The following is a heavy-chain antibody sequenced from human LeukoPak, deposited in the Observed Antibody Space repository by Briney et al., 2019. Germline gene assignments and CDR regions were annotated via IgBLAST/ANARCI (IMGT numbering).Heavy chain of an antibody. V-gene: IGHV3-11*04. J-gene: IGHJ4*02. CDR3: AGGSGSYRNDY. D-gene: IGHD1-26*01. CDR2: ISGSGNTV. CDR1: GFTFSDYY. Sequence: GGSLRLSCAVSGFTFSDYYMSWIRQAPGKGLEWVSYISGSGNTVYYAESVRGRFTVSRDNAKNSLYLQMNSLRADDTAVFYCAGGSGSYRNDYWGQGTLVTVSS.